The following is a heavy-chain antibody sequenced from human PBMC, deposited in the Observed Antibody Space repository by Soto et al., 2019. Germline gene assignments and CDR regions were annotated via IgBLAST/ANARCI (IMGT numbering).Heavy chain of an antibody. CDR2: INYSGRT. J-gene: IGHJ5*02. CDR1: GGSISSGGYY. CDR3: ARDYNRRPVGWFDP. D-gene: IGHD3-10*01. V-gene: IGHV4-31*03. Sequence: QVQLQESGPGLVKPSQTLSLTCTVSGGSISSGGYYWSWIRQHPGKGLEWIGHINYSGRTYYNSSLKSRVRISVDTSKNQFSLKLSSVTAADTAIYYCARDYNRRPVGWFDPWGQGTLVTVSS.